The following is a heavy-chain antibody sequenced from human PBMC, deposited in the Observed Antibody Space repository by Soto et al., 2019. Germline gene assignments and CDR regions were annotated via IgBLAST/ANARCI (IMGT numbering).Heavy chain of an antibody. CDR3: AREIGRSSSSGPFDY. J-gene: IGHJ4*02. Sequence: ASVKVSCKASGYTFTSYYMQWVRQAPGQGLEWMGIINPSGGSTSYAQKFQGRVTMTRDTSTSTVYMELSSLRSEDTAVYYCAREIGRSSSSGPFDYWGQGTLVTVSS. CDR1: GYTFTSYY. D-gene: IGHD6-6*01. CDR2: INPSGGST. V-gene: IGHV1-46*01.